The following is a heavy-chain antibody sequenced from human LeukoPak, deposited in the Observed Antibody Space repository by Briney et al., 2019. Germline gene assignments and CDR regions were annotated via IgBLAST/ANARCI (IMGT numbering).Heavy chain of an antibody. J-gene: IGHJ4*02. D-gene: IGHD6-13*01. CDR2: INPNSGGT. CDR1: GYTFTGYY. V-gene: IGHV1-2*02. CDR3: ARAQQQLEIPFFDY. Sequence: ASVKVSCKASGYTFTGYYMHWVRQAPGQGLEWMGWINPNSGGTNYARKFQGRVTMTRDTSISTAYMELSRLRSDDTAVYYCARAQQQLEIPFFDYWGQGTLVTVSS.